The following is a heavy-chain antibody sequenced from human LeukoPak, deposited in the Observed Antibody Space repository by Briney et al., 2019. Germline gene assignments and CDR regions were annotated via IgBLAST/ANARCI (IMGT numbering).Heavy chain of an antibody. J-gene: IGHJ4*02. D-gene: IGHD3-3*01. CDR2: INPSGGST. V-gene: IGHV1-46*01. CDR3: ARGSRDDFWSGYYFDY. CDR1: GYTFTGYY. Sequence: ASVKVSCKASGYTFTGYYMHWVRQAPGQGLEWMGIINPSGGSTSYAQKFQGRVTMTRDMSTSTVYMELSSLRSEDTAVYYCARGSRDDFWSGYYFDYWGQGTLVTVSS.